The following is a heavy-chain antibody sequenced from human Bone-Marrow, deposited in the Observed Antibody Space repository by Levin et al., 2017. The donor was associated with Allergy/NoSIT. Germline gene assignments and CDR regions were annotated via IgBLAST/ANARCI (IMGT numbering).Heavy chain of an antibody. V-gene: IGHV5-51*01. J-gene: IGHJ4*02. Sequence: GESLKISCEGSGYSFNSYWIGWVRQKPGKGLEWVAFMYPGDSEPKYSPSFQGRVTISADKSTRTAYMQWGSLKASDTAMYYCATYGSGSYFDYYFDHWGQGTLVTVSS. D-gene: IGHD3-10*01. CDR3: ATYGSGSYFDYYFDH. CDR2: MYPGDSEP. CDR1: GYSFNSYW.